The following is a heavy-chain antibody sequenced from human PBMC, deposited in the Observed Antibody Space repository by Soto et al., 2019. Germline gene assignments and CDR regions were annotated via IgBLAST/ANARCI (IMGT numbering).Heavy chain of an antibody. Sequence: EVQLMESGGGLVQPGGSLRLSCASSGFTLSMSAVNWVRQAPGKGLEWVSYISDSGDRTYYADSVKGRFTISRDRSKNTVSLQMDSLRAEDTAVYYCARDRHYENHTFYYLKYYFDYWGQGTLVTVSS. CDR2: ISDSGDRT. J-gene: IGHJ4*02. V-gene: IGHV3-23*01. D-gene: IGHD3-22*01. CDR1: GFTLSMSA. CDR3: ARDRHYENHTFYYLKYYFDY.